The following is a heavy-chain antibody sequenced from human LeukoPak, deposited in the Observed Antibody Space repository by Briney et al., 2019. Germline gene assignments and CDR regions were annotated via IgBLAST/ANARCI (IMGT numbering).Heavy chain of an antibody. CDR1: GYTFTSYA. CDR3: ARGYSYGPALVTFDY. J-gene: IGHJ4*02. D-gene: IGHD5-18*01. V-gene: IGHV1-3*01. CDR2: INAGNGNT. Sequence: ASVKVSCKASGYTFTSYAMHWVRQAPGQRLEWMGWINAGNGNTKYSQKFQGRVTIARDTSASTAYMELSSLRSEDTAVYYCARGYSYGPALVTFDYWGQGTLVTVSS.